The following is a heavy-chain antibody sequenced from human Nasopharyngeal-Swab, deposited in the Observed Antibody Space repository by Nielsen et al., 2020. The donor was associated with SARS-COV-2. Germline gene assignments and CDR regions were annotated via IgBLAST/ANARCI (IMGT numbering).Heavy chain of an antibody. CDR2: INHSGST. V-gene: IGHV4-34*01. D-gene: IGHD2-2*01. Sequence: PGKGLEWIGEINHSGSTNYNPSLKSRVTISVDTSKNQFSLKLSSVTAADTAVYYCARGSLRRYCSSTSCYASSWFDPWGQGTLVTVSS. J-gene: IGHJ5*02. CDR3: ARGSLRRYCSSTSCYASSWFDP.